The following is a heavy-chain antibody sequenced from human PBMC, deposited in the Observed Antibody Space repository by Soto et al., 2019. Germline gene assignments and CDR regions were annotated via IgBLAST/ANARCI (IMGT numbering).Heavy chain of an antibody. CDR3: ARRPEEGPTALAFDI. J-gene: IGHJ3*02. CDR1: GGSISSYY. D-gene: IGHD3-3*02. CDR2: IYYSGST. Sequence: SETLSLTCTVSGGSISSYYWSWIRQPPGKGLEWIGYIYYSGSTNYNPSLKSRVTISVDTSKNQFSLKLSSVTAADTAVYYCARRPEEGPTALAFDIWGQGTMVTVSS. V-gene: IGHV4-59*08.